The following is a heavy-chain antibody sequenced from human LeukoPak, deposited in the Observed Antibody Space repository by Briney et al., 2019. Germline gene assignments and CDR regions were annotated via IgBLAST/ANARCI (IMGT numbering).Heavy chain of an antibody. D-gene: IGHD5-24*01. Sequence: GGSLRLSCAASGFTFSSYAMHWVRPAPGKGLEYVSAICSDGGSTYYANSVKGRFTISRDNSKNTLYLQMGSLRAEDMAVYYCARDRNEEMATFDRDDDAFDIWGQGTMVTVSS. J-gene: IGHJ3*02. CDR1: GFTFSSYA. CDR2: ICSDGGST. CDR3: ARDRNEEMATFDRDDDAFDI. V-gene: IGHV3-64*01.